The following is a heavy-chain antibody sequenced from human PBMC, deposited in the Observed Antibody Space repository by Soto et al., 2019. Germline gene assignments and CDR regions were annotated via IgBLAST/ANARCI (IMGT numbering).Heavy chain of an antibody. Sequence: QVQLQESGPGLLKPSETLSLTCTVSGGSVSSRDYYWSWIRQPPGQGLEWIGFVSFSGSTNYHHSLQSRVTMSVDTSKNQFTLRLTSVTAADTALYYCARVASAVHFDYWGHRTLVTVSS. CDR3: ARVASAVHFDY. V-gene: IGHV4-61*08. J-gene: IGHJ4*01. CDR1: GGSVSSRDYY. D-gene: IGHD6-19*01. CDR2: VSFSGST.